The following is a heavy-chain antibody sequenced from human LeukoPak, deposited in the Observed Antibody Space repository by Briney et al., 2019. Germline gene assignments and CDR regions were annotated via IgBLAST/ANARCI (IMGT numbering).Heavy chain of an antibody. CDR3: ARLNSALVTLGY. D-gene: IGHD5-18*01. CDR1: GGSISSSRYH. Sequence: PSETLSLTCTVSGGSISSSRYHWGWIRQPQGKGLEWIGNIHYSGTTYYNPSLQSRVTISVDTSKNQFSLKVSSATAADTAVYYCARLNSALVTLGYWGQGTLVTVSS. CDR2: IHYSGTT. J-gene: IGHJ4*02. V-gene: IGHV4-39*01.